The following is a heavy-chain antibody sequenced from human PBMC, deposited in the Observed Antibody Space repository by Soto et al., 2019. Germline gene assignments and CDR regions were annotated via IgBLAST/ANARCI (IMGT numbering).Heavy chain of an antibody. V-gene: IGHV3-23*01. CDR2: ISGSGGST. CDR1: GFTFSSYA. D-gene: IGHD3-22*01. J-gene: IGHJ3*02. Sequence: PGGSLRLSCAASGFTFSSYAMSWVRQAPGKGLEWVSAISGSGGSTYYADSVKGRFTISRDNSKNTLYLQMNSLRAEDTAVYYCAKVRMYYYDSIGYPDAFDIWGQGTMVTVSS. CDR3: AKVRMYYYDSIGYPDAFDI.